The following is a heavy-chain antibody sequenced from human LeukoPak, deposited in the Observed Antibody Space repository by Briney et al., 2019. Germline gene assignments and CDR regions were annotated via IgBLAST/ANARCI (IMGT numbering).Heavy chain of an antibody. V-gene: IGHV1-18*01. Sequence: RASVKVSCKASGYTFTNYGISWVRQAPGQGLEWMGRISAYNGHTNYAQKFQGRVTMTTDTSTNTAYMELRSLGSDDTAVYYCARDVAFYGSSWHNWFDPWGQGTLVTVSS. D-gene: IGHD6-13*01. CDR1: GYTFTNYG. CDR2: ISAYNGHT. J-gene: IGHJ5*02. CDR3: ARDVAFYGSSWHNWFDP.